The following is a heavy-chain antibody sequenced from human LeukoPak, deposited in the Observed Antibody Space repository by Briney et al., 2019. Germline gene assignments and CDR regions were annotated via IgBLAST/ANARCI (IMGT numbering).Heavy chain of an antibody. CDR2: ISYDGSNK. Sequence: PGMSLRLSCVASGLNFSNYAMHWVRQAPGKGLEWVAAISYDGSNKYYTDSVKGRFTISRDNSKNTVYLQMNSLRGEDTAIYYCAKDIGQVGATPMDVWGQGTTVTVSS. J-gene: IGHJ6*02. D-gene: IGHD1-26*01. CDR1: GLNFSNYA. CDR3: AKDIGQVGATPMDV. V-gene: IGHV3-30*18.